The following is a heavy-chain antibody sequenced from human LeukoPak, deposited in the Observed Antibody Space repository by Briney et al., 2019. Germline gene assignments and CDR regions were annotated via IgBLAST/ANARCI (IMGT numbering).Heavy chain of an antibody. V-gene: IGHV3-21*01. D-gene: IGHD4-17*01. CDR3: ARDSARTTVTIYYYYYGMDV. J-gene: IGHJ6*02. CDR1: GFTFSSYS. CDR2: ISSSSSYI. Sequence: PGGSLRLSCAASGFTFSSYSMNWVRQAPGKGLEWVSSISSSSSYIYYADSVKGRFTISRDNAKNSLYLQMNSLRAEDTAVYYCARDSARTTVTIYYYYYGMDVWGQGTTATVSS.